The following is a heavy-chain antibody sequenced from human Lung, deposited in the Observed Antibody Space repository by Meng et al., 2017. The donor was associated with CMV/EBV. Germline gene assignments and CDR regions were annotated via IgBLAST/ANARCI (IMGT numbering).Heavy chain of an antibody. CDR1: GFSFNTYT. CDR2: VSDGGDYV. CDR3: ARDLGYCSRTSCYMFYVDH. V-gene: IGHV3-21*01. J-gene: IGHJ4*02. Sequence: GESXKISXAASGFSFNTYTLNWVRQAPGKGQEWVSSVSDGGDYVYYADSMKGRFTISRDNARNSLFLQMNSLRAEDTAVYYCARDLGYCSRTSCYMFYVDHWGQGTLVTVSS. D-gene: IGHD2-2*02.